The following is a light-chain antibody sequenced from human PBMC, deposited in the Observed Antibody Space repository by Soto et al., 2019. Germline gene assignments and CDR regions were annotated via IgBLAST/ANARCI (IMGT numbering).Light chain of an antibody. CDR2: GAS. CDR1: QSMSSL. V-gene: IGKV3-15*01. CDR3: QQYNMWLRT. J-gene: IGKJ1*01. Sequence: EIVMTQSPATLSVSPGERATLSCRASQSMSSLLAWYQKKPGQAPRLLIYGASARATGIPARFSGSESCTEITLIFSSLQAEDFATYYCQQYNMWLRTFGQGTKDEIK.